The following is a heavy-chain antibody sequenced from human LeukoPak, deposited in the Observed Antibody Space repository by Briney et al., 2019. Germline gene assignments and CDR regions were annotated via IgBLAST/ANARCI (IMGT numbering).Heavy chain of an antibody. D-gene: IGHD6-19*01. V-gene: IGHV4-4*07. CDR2: IYTTGSS. CDR1: GGSNSSHY. CDR3: ARDNPVAGNRGIDY. Sequence: PSETLSLTCTVSGGSNSSHYWSWIRQPAGKGLEWLGRIYTTGSSNYNPSLKSRVTMSVDTSKSQFSLKLSSVTAADTAVYYCARDNPVAGNRGIDYWGQGTLVTVSS. J-gene: IGHJ4*02.